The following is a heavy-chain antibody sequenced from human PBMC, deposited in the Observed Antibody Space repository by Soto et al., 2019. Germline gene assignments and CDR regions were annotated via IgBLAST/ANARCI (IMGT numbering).Heavy chain of an antibody. D-gene: IGHD6-13*01. CDR3: ASAGYSSSWHYYYYYGMDV. CDR2: ISSSGSTI. J-gene: IGHJ6*02. Sequence: EVQLVESGGGLVQPGGSLRLSCAASGFTFSSYEMNWVRQAPGKGLEWVSYISSSGSTIYYADSVKGRFTISRDNAKNSLYLQMNSLRAEVTAVYYCASAGYSSSWHYYYYYGMDVWGQGTTVTVSS. CDR1: GFTFSSYE. V-gene: IGHV3-48*03.